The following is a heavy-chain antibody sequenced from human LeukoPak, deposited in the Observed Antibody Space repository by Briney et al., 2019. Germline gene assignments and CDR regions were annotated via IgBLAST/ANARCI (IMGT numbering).Heavy chain of an antibody. Sequence: GGSLRLSCAASGFTFSRFNMNWVRQAPGKGLEWVSYISSSSSTIYYADSVKGRFTTSRDNAKNSLYLQMNSLRDEDTALYYCARDLRGDYWGQGTLVTVSS. CDR2: ISSSSSTI. CDR3: ARDLRGDY. CDR1: GFTFSRFN. J-gene: IGHJ4*02. V-gene: IGHV3-48*02.